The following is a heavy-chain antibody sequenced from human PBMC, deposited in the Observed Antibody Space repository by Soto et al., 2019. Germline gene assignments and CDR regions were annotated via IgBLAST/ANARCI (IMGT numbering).Heavy chain of an antibody. D-gene: IGHD1-1*01. CDR1: GFTFSNYA. V-gene: IGHV3-23*01. Sequence: EVQLLESGGGTVPPGGSLRPSCAASGFTFSNYAMSWVRQAPGRGLEWVLAISGSGGSTYHADSVKGRFAISRDNSKNTLFLQMNSLRAEDTAIYYCAKDILKTGLDGFEIWGQGTMVTVSS. J-gene: IGHJ3*02. CDR2: ISGSGGST. CDR3: AKDILKTGLDGFEI.